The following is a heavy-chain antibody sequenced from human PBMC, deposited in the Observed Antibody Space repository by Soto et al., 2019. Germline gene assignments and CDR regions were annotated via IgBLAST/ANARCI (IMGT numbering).Heavy chain of an antibody. D-gene: IGHD3-3*01. Sequence: KTSETLSLTCSVSGGTISGYYWTWIRQPAGKGLEWIGRIYSSGNTKYNPSLQSRVTMSLDTSNNQFSLRLTSVTAADTAVYYCARGQRFSDWFDPWGQGTLVTVS. CDR2: IYSSGNT. CDR3: ARGQRFSDWFDP. CDR1: GGTISGYY. V-gene: IGHV4-4*07. J-gene: IGHJ5*02.